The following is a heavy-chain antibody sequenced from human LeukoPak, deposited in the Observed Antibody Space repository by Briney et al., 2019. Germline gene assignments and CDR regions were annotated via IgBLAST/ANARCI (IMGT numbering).Heavy chain of an antibody. J-gene: IGHJ3*02. V-gene: IGHV3-48*02. CDR1: GFTFSSYS. CDR2: ISSSSSTI. CDR3: ARRTSPTDI. Sequence: GGSLRLSCAASGFTFSSYSMNWVRQAPGKGLEWISYISSSSSTIYYADSVRGRFTTSRDNAKNSLYLQMNNLRDEDTAVYYCARRTSPTDIWGQGTMVTVSS.